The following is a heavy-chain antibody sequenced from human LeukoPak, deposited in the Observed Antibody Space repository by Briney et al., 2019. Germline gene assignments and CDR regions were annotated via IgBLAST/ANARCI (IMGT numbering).Heavy chain of an antibody. D-gene: IGHD5-18*01. J-gene: IGHJ6*03. CDR1: GDSISSGSYY. Sequence: PSQTLSLTCTVSGDSISSGSYYWSWIRQPAGKGLEWIGGICISGSTNYNPSLKSRVTISVDTSKNQFSLKLSSVTAADTAVYYCAGGYSYGSTYYYMDVWGKGTTVTISS. CDR2: ICISGST. V-gene: IGHV4-61*02. CDR3: AGGYSYGSTYYYMDV.